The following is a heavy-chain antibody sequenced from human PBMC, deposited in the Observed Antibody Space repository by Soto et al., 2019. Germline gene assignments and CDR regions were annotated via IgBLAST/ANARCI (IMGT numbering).Heavy chain of an antibody. Sequence: PGGSLRLSCAASGFTFSSYAMHWVRQAPGKGLECVAVISYDGSNKYYADSVKGRFTISRDNSKNTLYLQMNSLRAEDTAVYYCASPRAAADYWGQGTLVTVYS. V-gene: IGHV3-30-3*01. D-gene: IGHD6-13*01. CDR1: GFTFSSYA. CDR2: ISYDGSNK. CDR3: ASPRAAADY. J-gene: IGHJ4*02.